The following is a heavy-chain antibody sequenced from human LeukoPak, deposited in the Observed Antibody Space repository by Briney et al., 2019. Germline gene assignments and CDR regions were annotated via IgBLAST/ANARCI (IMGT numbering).Heavy chain of an antibody. V-gene: IGHV4-30-2*01. CDR3: ARVWGRSTSNKNLLWFDP. D-gene: IGHD2-2*01. J-gene: IGHJ5*02. Sequence: SETLSLTCAVYGGSFSGYSWSWIRQPPGKGLEWIGYIYHSGSTYYNPSLKSRVTISVDRSKNQFSLKLSSVTAADTAVYYCARVWGRSTSNKNLLWFDPRGQGTLVTVSS. CDR2: IYHSGST. CDR1: GGSFSGYS.